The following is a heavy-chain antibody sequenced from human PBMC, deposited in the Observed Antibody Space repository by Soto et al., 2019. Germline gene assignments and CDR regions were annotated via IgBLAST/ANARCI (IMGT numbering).Heavy chain of an antibody. Sequence: PSETLSLTCTVSGGSISSGDYYWSWIRQPPGKGLEWIGNIYYSGSTYDNPSLKSRVTISVDTSKNQFSLKLSSVTAADTAVYYCARVVRYSSAYPFDYWGQGTLVTVSS. D-gene: IGHD3-22*01. J-gene: IGHJ4*02. V-gene: IGHV4-30-4*01. CDR1: GGSISSGDYY. CDR2: IYYSGST. CDR3: ARVVRYSSAYPFDY.